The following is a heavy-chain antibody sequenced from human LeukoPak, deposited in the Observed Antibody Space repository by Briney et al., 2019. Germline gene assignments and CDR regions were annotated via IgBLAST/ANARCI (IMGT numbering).Heavy chain of an antibody. CDR1: GFSFSSYG. CDR3: AKGCSSCGNYYAMDV. V-gene: IGHV3-23*01. CDR2: ISDSGGST. Sequence: GGSLRLSCAASGFSFSSYGMSWVRQAPGRGLEWVSAISDSGGSTSYADSAKGRFTISRDNSKNRLYLQMNSLRAEDTAVYYCAKGCSSCGNYYAMDVWGQGTTVTVSS. D-gene: IGHD6-13*01. J-gene: IGHJ6*02.